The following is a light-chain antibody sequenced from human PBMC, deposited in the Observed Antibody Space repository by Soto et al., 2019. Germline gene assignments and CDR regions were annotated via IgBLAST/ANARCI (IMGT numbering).Light chain of an antibody. CDR1: ESVHRN. Sequence: EMVMTQSPATLSVSPGERVTLSCRASESVHRNLAWYQQKPGQGPSLLIYYASTRATGVPDRFTGSASGTEFTLTINRLQTEDVGGEQCQHHSNWPPTFGPGTKVEIK. CDR3: QHHSNWPPT. V-gene: IGKV3-15*01. CDR2: YAS. J-gene: IGKJ3*01.